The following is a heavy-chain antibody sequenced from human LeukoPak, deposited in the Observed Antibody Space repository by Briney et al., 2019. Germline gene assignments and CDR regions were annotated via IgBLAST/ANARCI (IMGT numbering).Heavy chain of an antibody. D-gene: IGHD3-10*01. CDR3: ARTTTVRGTYYMDV. CDR1: GGSISSYY. CDR2: IYYSGST. Sequence: SETLSLTCTVSGGSISSYYWNWIRQPPGKGLEWIGYIYYSGSTNYNPSLKSRVTISVDTSKNRFSLKLRSVTAADTAVYYCARTTTVRGTYYMDVWGKGTTVTVSS. J-gene: IGHJ6*03. V-gene: IGHV4-59*01.